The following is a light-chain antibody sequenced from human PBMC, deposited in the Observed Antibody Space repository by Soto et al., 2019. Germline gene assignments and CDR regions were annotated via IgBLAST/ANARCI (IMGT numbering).Light chain of an antibody. CDR3: KSYTRRPPLV. J-gene: IGLJ2*01. Sequence: QSALTQPASVSGSPGHSITISCTGTSIDVGGYNYVSWYQHHPGKAPKLMIYDVSNRPSGISNRFSGSKSGNTASLTISGLQAEDEADYYCKSYTRRPPLVFCGSTKLTVL. CDR2: DVS. CDR1: SIDVGGYNY. V-gene: IGLV2-14*03.